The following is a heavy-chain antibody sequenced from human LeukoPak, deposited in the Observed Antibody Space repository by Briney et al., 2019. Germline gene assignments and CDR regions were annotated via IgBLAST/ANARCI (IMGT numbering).Heavy chain of an antibody. CDR2: TYYRSKWYN. CDR1: GDSVSRDSIA. Sequence: SQTLSLTCAVSGDSVSRDSIAWNWIRQSPSRGLEWLGRTYYRSKWYNDYAVSVKSRITINPDTSKNQFSLQLNSVTPEDTAVYYCTRGLGWPYFDYWGQGTLVTVSS. V-gene: IGHV6-1*01. D-gene: IGHD5-24*01. CDR3: TRGLGWPYFDY. J-gene: IGHJ4*02.